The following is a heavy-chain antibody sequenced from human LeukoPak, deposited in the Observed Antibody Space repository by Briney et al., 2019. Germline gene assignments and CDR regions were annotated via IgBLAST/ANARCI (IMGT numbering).Heavy chain of an antibody. V-gene: IGHV3-30-3*01. CDR2: ISYDGSNK. J-gene: IGHJ3*02. Sequence: PGRSLRLSCAAPGFTFSSYTMHWVRQAPGKGLEWVAVISYDGSNKNYADSEKGRFTISRDNSKNTLYLQMNSLRVEDTAVYYCARGPLYDLDDAFDIWGQGTMVTVSS. D-gene: IGHD3/OR15-3a*01. CDR3: ARGPLYDLDDAFDI. CDR1: GFTFSSYT.